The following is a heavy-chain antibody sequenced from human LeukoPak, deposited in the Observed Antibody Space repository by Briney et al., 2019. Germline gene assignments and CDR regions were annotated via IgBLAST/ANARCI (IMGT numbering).Heavy chain of an antibody. CDR2: IYYSGST. J-gene: IGHJ5*02. V-gene: IGHV4-59*08. Sequence: SESLSLTCTVSGGSISSYYWSWMRQPPGKGLEWIGYIYYSGSTNYNPSLKSRVTISVDTSKNQFSLKLSSVTAADTAVYYCARVVDTAERWFDPWGQGTLVTVSS. CDR3: ARVVDTAERWFDP. CDR1: GGSISSYY. D-gene: IGHD5-18*01.